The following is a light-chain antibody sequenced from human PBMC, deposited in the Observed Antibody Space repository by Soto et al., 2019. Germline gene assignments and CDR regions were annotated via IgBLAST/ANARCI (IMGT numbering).Light chain of an antibody. CDR1: SSDIGGYNS. Sequence: QSVLTQSPSASGSPGQSVTISCTGTSSDIGGYNSVSWYQQHPGKAPKVMIYDVTKRPSGVPDRFSGSKSGNTASLTFSALQAEDEADYYCSSYTDRKNLVFGTGTKVTVL. J-gene: IGLJ1*01. CDR2: DVT. V-gene: IGLV2-8*01. CDR3: SSYTDRKNLV.